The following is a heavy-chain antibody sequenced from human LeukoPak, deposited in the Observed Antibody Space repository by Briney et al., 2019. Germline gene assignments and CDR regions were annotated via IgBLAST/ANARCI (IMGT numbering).Heavy chain of an antibody. CDR1: GYTFTGYY. D-gene: IGHD2/OR15-2a*01. Sequence: ASVKVSCKASGYTFTGYYMHWVRQAPGQGLEWMGWINPNSGGTNYAQKFQGRVTMTRDTSISTAYMELSSLRSEDTAVYYCARGRSTSDPRTYYYYYGMDVWGQGTTVTVSS. CDR3: ARGRSTSDPRTYYYYYGMDV. CDR2: INPNSGGT. J-gene: IGHJ6*02. V-gene: IGHV1-2*02.